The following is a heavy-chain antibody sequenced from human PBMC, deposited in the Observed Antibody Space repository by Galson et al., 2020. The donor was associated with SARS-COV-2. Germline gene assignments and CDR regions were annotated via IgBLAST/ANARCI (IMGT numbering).Heavy chain of an antibody. CDR2: IYPEDSDT. CDR1: GYSFSTYW. CDR3: AKHVDLVATIGFDI. J-gene: IGHJ3*02. V-gene: IGHV5-51*01. D-gene: IGHD5-12*01. Sequence: HGESLKISCKGSGYSFSTYWIGWVRQMPGKGLDWMGIIYPEDSDTRYSPSFQGRVTISADKSMNTAYLQWSSLKASDTAIYYCAKHVDLVATIGFDIWGQGTMVNVSS.